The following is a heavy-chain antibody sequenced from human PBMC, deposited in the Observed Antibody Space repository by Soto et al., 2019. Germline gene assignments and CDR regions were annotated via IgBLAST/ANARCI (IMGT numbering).Heavy chain of an antibody. CDR1: GGSFSGYY. D-gene: IGHD6-13*01. CDR3: ARVRRSSWSTNAFDI. J-gene: IGHJ3*02. V-gene: IGHV4-34*01. Sequence: SETLSLTCAVYGGSFSGYYWSWIRQPPGKGLEWIGEINHSGSTNYNPSLKSRVTISVDTSKNQFPLKLSSVTAADTAVYYCARVRRSSWSTNAFDIWGQGTMVTVSS. CDR2: INHSGST.